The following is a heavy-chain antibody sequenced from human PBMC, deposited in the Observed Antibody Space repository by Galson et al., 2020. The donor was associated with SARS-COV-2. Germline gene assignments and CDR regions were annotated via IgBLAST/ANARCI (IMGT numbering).Heavy chain of an antibody. CDR3: ARDVGRQWLGAECGFDI. J-gene: IGHJ3*02. D-gene: IGHD6-19*01. CDR1: GYIVSSSI. Sequence: ASVQVTCKASGYIVSSSIFAWLRQATAQGLEGMGWISVNNGKTNYAQKFQDRVTITTATTSSTAYLEQRSLRSDDTAVYYCARDVGRQWLGAECGFDIWGQGTLGTGSS. CDR2: ISVNNGKT. V-gene: IGHV1-18*01.